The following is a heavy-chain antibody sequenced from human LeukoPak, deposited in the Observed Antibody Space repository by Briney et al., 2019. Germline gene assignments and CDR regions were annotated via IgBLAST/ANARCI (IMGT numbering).Heavy chain of an antibody. CDR2: INSDGSST. D-gene: IGHD3-10*01. CDR3: ARSHYYGSGENDY. J-gene: IGHJ4*02. Sequence: GGSLRLSCAASGFTFSSYWMHWVRQAPGKGLVWVSRINSDGSSTSYADSVKGRFTISRDNAKNTLYLQMNSLRAEDTAVYYCARSHYYGSGENDYWGQGTLVTVSS. V-gene: IGHV3-74*01. CDR1: GFTFSSYW.